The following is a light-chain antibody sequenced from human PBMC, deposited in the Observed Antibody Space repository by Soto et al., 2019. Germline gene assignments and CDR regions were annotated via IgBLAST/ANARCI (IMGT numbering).Light chain of an antibody. CDR1: SSDVGGYKY. CDR3: SSYAGSNNPFV. V-gene: IGLV2-8*01. J-gene: IGLJ1*01. CDR2: EVS. Sequence: QSALTQPPSASESPGQSVTISCTGTSSDVGGYKYVSWYQQHPGKAPKLMIYEVSKRPSGVPDRFSGSKSGNTASLTVSGLQAEDEADYYCSSYAGSNNPFVFGTGTKVTV.